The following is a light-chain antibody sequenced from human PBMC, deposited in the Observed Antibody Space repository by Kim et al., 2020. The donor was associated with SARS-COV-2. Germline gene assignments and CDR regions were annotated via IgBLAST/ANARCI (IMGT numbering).Light chain of an antibody. Sequence: ASIGDRVTITCRPSQGIGNDLGWYQQKPGQAPKVLVYAASSLQPGVPSRFSGSGSDTEFTLTIGSLQPEDAATYYCLQDNTYPWTFGQGTKVDIK. V-gene: IGKV1-6*01. CDR1: QGIGND. J-gene: IGKJ1*01. CDR3: LQDNTYPWT. CDR2: AAS.